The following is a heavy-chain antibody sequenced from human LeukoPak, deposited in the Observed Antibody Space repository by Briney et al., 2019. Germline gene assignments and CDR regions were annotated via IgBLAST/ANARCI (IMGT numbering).Heavy chain of an antibody. V-gene: IGHV4-39*07. D-gene: IGHD2-15*01. CDR1: GFTFSSYW. J-gene: IGHJ4*02. CDR3: AREDCSGGSCYPPPKYYFDY. CDR2: IYYSGST. Sequence: GSLRLSCAASGFTFSSYWMTWVRQPPGKGLEWIGSIYYSGSTYYNPSLKSRVTISVDTSKNQFSLKLSSVTAADTAVYYCAREDCSGGSCYPPPKYYFDYWGQGTLVTVSS.